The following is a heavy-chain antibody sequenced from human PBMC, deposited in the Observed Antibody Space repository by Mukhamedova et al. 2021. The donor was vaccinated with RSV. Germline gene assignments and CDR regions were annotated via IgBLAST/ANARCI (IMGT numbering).Heavy chain of an antibody. Sequence: GKGLEWVSAIGTTGNTYYLGSVKGRFTISRENAKNSLYLQMNSLRAEDTAVYYCARRNCSSGSCYPCDYWVQGTLVTVSS. J-gene: IGHJ4*02. D-gene: IGHD2-15*01. CDR2: IGTTGNT. V-gene: IGHV3-13*01. CDR3: ARRNCSSGSCYPCDY.